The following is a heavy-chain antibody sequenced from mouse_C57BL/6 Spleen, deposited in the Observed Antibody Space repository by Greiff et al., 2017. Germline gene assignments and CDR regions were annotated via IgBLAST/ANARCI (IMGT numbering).Heavy chain of an antibody. CDR3: AIKEVTTTGYYAMDD. CDR2: IYPGSGNT. J-gene: IGHJ4*01. D-gene: IGHD2-2*01. V-gene: IGHV1-76*01. Sequence: QVQLQQSGAELVRPGASVKLSCKASGYTFPDYYINWVKQRPGQGLEWIARIYPGSGNTYYNEKFKGKATLTAEKSSSTAYMQLSSLTSEDSAVYFCAIKEVTTTGYYAMDDWGQGTSVTVSS. CDR1: GYTFPDYY.